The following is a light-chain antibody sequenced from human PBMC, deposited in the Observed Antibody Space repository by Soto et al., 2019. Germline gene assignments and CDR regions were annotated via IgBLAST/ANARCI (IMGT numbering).Light chain of an antibody. CDR3: QSYDRSLSGVI. V-gene: IGLV1-40*01. CDR1: SSNIGAGYD. CDR2: SDT. Sequence: QSVLTQPPSVSGAPGRRVTISCTGSSSNIGAGYDVHWYQQIPGTAPKLLIYSDTGRPSGVPDRFSGSRSATSASLAITGLHAEDEADYYCQSYDRSLSGVIFGGGTKVTVL. J-gene: IGLJ2*01.